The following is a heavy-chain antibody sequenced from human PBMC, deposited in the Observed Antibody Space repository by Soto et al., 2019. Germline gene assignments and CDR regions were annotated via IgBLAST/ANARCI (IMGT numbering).Heavy chain of an antibody. J-gene: IGHJ4*02. Sequence: SETLSLTCSVSGGSMSEYFWSWIRQSLGKGLKWIGNIYYLGSTDYNPSLKSRVTISVDTSKRQFSLRLTSVTTADTAVYYCARDGYDGSGSTYPPYWGPGTQVTVS. V-gene: IGHV4-59*01. CDR1: GGSMSEYF. D-gene: IGHD3-10*01. CDR2: IYYLGST. CDR3: ARDGYDGSGSTYPPY.